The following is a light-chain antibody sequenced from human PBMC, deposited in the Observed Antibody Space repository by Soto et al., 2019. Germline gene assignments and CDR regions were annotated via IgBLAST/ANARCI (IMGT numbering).Light chain of an antibody. CDR2: GAS. V-gene: IGKV3-11*01. Sequence: EVVLTQSPGTLSVSPGERATLSCRASQSVGGTFLAWYQQKGGQAPRLLIHGASNRATGIPARFSGSGSGTDFTLTISSLEPEDFAVYYCQQSSNWPPSITFGQGTRLEIK. CDR3: QQSSNWPPSIT. J-gene: IGKJ5*01. CDR1: QSVGGTF.